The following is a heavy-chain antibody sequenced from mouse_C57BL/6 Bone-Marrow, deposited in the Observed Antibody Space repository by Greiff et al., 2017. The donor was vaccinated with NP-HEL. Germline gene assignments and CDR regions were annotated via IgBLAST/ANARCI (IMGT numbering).Heavy chain of an antibody. CDR2: IYPGGGYP. V-gene: IGHV1-63*01. CDR3: ARYGSSSAWFAY. D-gene: IGHD1-1*01. Sequence: VQLQQSGAELVRPGTSVKMSCKSSGSTFTNYCLGWAKQRPGPGIDWIGDIYPGGGYPNYTEPFNGTAPLTADKSSSTAYMQFSSLTSEDSAIYYCARYGSSSAWFAYWGQGTLVTVSA. J-gene: IGHJ3*01. CDR1: GSTFTNYC.